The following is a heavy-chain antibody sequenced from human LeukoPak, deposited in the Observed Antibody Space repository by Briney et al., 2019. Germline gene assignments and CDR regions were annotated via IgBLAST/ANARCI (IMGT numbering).Heavy chain of an antibody. D-gene: IGHD4-23*01. V-gene: IGHV4-61*01. CDR1: GGSISTSSHY. CDR2: IYYSGST. Sequence: SETLSLTCIVSGGSISTSSHYWSWIRQPPGKGLEWIGYIYYSGSTNYNPSLKSRVTISVDASKNQFSLKLSSVTAADTAVYYCARSPIYGGYFDYWGQGTLVTVSS. J-gene: IGHJ4*02. CDR3: ARSPIYGGYFDY.